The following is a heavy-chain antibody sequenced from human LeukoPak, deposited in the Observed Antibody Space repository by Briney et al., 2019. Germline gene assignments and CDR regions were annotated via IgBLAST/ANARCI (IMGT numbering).Heavy chain of an antibody. J-gene: IGHJ4*02. D-gene: IGHD5-18*01. CDR3: ASSIQLWVHYDY. Sequence: SETLSLTCTVSGGSISNYYWNWIRQPPGKGLEWIGYIYYSGSTNYNPSLKSRVTISVDTSKNQFSLKLSSVTAADTAVYYCASSIQLWVHYDYWGQGTLVTVSS. CDR2: IYYSGST. V-gene: IGHV4-59*01. CDR1: GGSISNYY.